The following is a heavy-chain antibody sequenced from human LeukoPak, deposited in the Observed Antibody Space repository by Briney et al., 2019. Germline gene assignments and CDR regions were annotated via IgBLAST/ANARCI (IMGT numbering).Heavy chain of an antibody. Sequence: NPSETLSLTCTVSGGSISSGSYFWSWIRQPAGKGLEWIGRIHTSGSTNYNPSLKSRVTISVDTSKNHFSLKLSSVTAADTAVYYCARTPSGYSPVAYWGQGTLVTVSS. CDR3: ARTPSGYSPVAY. V-gene: IGHV4-61*02. CDR1: GGSISSGSYF. J-gene: IGHJ4*02. CDR2: IHTSGST. D-gene: IGHD3-9*01.